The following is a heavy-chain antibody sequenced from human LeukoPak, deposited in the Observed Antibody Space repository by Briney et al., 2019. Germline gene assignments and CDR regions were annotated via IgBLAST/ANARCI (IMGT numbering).Heavy chain of an antibody. D-gene: IGHD3-10*01. CDR2: IYYSGST. V-gene: IGHV4-59*08. CDR3: ARLAGVYYYFDY. CDR1: GGSISSYY. Sequence: SETLSLTCTVSGGSISSYYWSWIRQPPGKGLEWIGYIYYSGSTNYNPSLKSRVTISVDTSKNQFSLKLSSVTAADTAVYYCARLAGVYYYFDYWGQGTLVTVSS. J-gene: IGHJ4*02.